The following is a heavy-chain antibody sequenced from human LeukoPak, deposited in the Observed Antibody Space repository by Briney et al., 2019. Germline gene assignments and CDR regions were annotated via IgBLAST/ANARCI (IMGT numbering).Heavy chain of an antibody. CDR1: GFTFSKYW. V-gene: IGHV3-7*01. Sequence: GGSLRLSCAASGFTFSKYWMSWVRQAPGKGLEWVANINHDGSGTYYVDSVKGRFTISRDNAKNSLFLQMISLRAEDTAVYYCAREGIYGSSSPPGYWGQGTLVTVSS. CDR3: AREGIYGSSSPPGY. J-gene: IGHJ4*02. D-gene: IGHD6-6*01. CDR2: INHDGSGT.